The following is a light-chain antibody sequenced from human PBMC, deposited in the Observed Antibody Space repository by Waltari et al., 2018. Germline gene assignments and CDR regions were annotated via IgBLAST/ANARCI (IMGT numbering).Light chain of an antibody. V-gene: IGKV1-33*01. CDR3: QQYDNFPFT. J-gene: IGKJ2*01. CDR2: DAS. CDR1: QDIGNF. Sequence: DIQMTQSPSSLSASAGDRVTITCQASQDIGNFLNWYQQKPGRAPNLLLYDASNLETGVPSRFSGSGSGTHFTFTIASLQSEDIATYYCQQYDNFPFTFGQGTKVEIK.